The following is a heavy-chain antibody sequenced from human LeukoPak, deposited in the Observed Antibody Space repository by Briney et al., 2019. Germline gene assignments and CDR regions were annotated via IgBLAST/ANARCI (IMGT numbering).Heavy chain of an antibody. CDR1: GGSFSDYF. V-gene: IGHV4-34*01. Sequence: SETLSLTCAVYGGSFSDYFWNWIRQPPGKGLEWIGEINHGGGTRYNPSLKSRATISVDTSKKQFSPNLTSVTAADTAVYYCARGEDGTGDYRPTYFDSWGQGTLVTVSS. CDR3: ARGEDGTGDYRPTYFDS. D-gene: IGHD4-17*01. CDR2: INHGGGT. J-gene: IGHJ4*02.